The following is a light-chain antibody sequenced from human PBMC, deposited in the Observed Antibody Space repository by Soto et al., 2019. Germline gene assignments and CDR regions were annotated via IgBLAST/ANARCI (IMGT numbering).Light chain of an antibody. CDR3: HQYGSSPST. CDR2: GAS. CDR1: QSVGSNY. Sequence: EILLTQSPGTLSLSLGERATLSCRASQSVGSNYLAWYQQKPGQAPRLLIYGASSRATGIPDRFSGSGSGTDFTLTISRLEPEDFAVYYCHQYGSSPSTFGQGTKVDI. J-gene: IGKJ1*01. V-gene: IGKV3-20*01.